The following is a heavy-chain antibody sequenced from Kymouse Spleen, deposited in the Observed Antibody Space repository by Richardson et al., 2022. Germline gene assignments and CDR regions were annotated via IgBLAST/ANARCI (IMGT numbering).Heavy chain of an antibody. J-gene: IGHJ6*02. Sequence: QVQLVESGGGVVQPGRSLRLSCAASGFTFSSYGMHWVRQAPGKGLEWVAVISYDGSNKYYADSVKGRFTISRDNSKNTLYLQMNSLRAEDTAVYYCAKRGPDYDILTGPPDGMDVWGQGTTVTVSS. CDR1: GFTFSSYG. D-gene: IGHD3-9*01. CDR2: ISYDGSNK. V-gene: IGHV3-30*18. CDR3: AKRGPDYDILTGPPDGMDV.